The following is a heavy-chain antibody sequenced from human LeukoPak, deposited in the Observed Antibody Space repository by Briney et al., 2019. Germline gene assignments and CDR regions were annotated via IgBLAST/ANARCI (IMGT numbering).Heavy chain of an antibody. CDR3: ARDRRPEGLL. J-gene: IGHJ4*02. V-gene: IGHV4-4*02. Sequence: SETLSLTCAVSGGSLSSNNWWSWVRQPPGKGLEWIGEIFHSGSTNYNPSLKSRVTISVDKSKNQFSLKLNSVTAADTAVYYCARDRRPEGLLWGQGTLVTVSS. CDR2: IFHSGST. CDR1: GGSLSSNNW. D-gene: IGHD1-14*01.